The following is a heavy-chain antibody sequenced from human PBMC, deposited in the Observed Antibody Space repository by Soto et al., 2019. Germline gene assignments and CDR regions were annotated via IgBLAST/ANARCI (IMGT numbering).Heavy chain of an antibody. D-gene: IGHD6-13*01. CDR1: GGSISSSSYY. V-gene: IGHV4-39*01. CDR3: ARLVAAGTDPYYYGMDV. J-gene: IGHJ6*02. Sequence: SETLSLTCTVSGGSISSSSYYWGWIRQPPGKGLEWIGSIYYSGSTYYNPSLKSRVTISVDTSKNQFSLKLSSVTAADTAVYYCARLVAAGTDPYYYGMDVWGQGTTVTVSS. CDR2: IYYSGST.